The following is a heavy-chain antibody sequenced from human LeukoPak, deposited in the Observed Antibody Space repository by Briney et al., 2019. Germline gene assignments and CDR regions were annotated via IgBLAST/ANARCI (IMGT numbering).Heavy chain of an antibody. CDR2: ISYDGSNK. Sequence: GGSLRLSCAASGFTFSSYAMHWVRQAPGKGLEWVAVISYDGSNKYYADSVKGRFTISRDNSKNTLYLQMNSLRAEDTAVYYCATGGSSAGAFDIWGQGTKVTVSS. J-gene: IGHJ3*02. V-gene: IGHV3-30-3*01. CDR1: GFTFSSYA. D-gene: IGHD3-10*01. CDR3: ATGGSSAGAFDI.